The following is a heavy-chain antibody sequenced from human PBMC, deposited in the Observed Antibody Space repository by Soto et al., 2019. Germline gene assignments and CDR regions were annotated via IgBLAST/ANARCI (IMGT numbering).Heavy chain of an antibody. CDR2: ISYDGSNK. V-gene: IGHV3-30*04. J-gene: IGHJ4*02. CDR3: AREVVGDFYFDY. CDR1: GFTFSSYA. D-gene: IGHD2-2*01. Sequence: GGSLRLSCAASGFTFSSYAMHWVRQAPGKGLEWVAVISYDGSNKYYADSVKGRFTISRDNSKNTLYLQMNSLRAEDTAVYYCAREVVGDFYFDYWGQGTLVTVSS.